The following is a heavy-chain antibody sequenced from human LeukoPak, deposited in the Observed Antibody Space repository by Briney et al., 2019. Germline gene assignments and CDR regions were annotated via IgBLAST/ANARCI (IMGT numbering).Heavy chain of an antibody. V-gene: IGHV5-51*01. CDR3: ARLGGYGDYPIDRHHFDY. Sequence: GESLKISCKGSGYSFTSYWIGWVRQMPGKGLEWMGIIYPGDSDTRYSPSFQGQVTISADKSISTAYLQWSSLKASDTAMYYCARLGGYGDYPIDRHHFDYWGQGTLVTVSS. J-gene: IGHJ4*02. D-gene: IGHD4-17*01. CDR1: GYSFTSYW. CDR2: IYPGDSDT.